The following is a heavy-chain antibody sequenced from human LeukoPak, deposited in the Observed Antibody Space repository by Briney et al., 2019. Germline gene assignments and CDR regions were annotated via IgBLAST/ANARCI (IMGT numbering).Heavy chain of an antibody. J-gene: IGHJ4*02. D-gene: IGHD2-21*01. CDR3: ARECGGDCYRAFDY. Sequence: TSETQSLTCTVSGGSISSYYWSWIRQPAGKGLEWIGRVYTSGSTNYNPSLKSRVTMSVDTSKNQFSLKLSSVTAADTAVYYCARECGGDCYRAFDYWGQGTLVTVSS. CDR2: VYTSGST. CDR1: GGSISSYY. V-gene: IGHV4-4*07.